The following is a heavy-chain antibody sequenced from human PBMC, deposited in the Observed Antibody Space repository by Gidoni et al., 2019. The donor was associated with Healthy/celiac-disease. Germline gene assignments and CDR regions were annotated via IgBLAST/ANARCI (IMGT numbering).Heavy chain of an antibody. J-gene: IGHJ4*02. Sequence: QVQLVQSGAEVKKPGASVKVSCKASGYTFTGYYMPWVRQAPGQGLEWMGWINPNSGGTNYAQKVQGRVTMTRDTSISTAYMELSRLRSDDTAVYYCARDRSGSYLGGYFDYWGQGTLVTVSS. D-gene: IGHD1-26*01. CDR1: GYTFTGYY. CDR3: ARDRSGSYLGGYFDY. V-gene: IGHV1-2*02. CDR2: INPNSGGT.